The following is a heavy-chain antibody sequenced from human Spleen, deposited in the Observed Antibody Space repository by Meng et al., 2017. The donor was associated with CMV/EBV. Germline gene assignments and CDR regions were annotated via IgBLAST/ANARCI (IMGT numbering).Heavy chain of an antibody. CDR1: GFTFSSYA. J-gene: IGHJ6*02. CDR3: AKDGWSSDFWSTYYSFYHYGMDV. Sequence: GGSLRLSCAASGFTFSSYAMSWVRQAPGKGLEWVSAISGSGGSTYYADSVKGRFTMSRDNSKNTLYLQMNSLRAEDTAVYYCAKDGWSSDFWSTYYSFYHYGMDVWGQGTTVTVSS. V-gene: IGHV3-23*01. CDR2: ISGSGGST. D-gene: IGHD3-3*01.